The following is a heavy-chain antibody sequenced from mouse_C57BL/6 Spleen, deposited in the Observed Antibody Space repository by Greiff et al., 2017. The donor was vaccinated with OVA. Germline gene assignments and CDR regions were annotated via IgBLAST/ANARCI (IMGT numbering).Heavy chain of an antibody. CDR3: ARKTTVVGGDYAMDY. D-gene: IGHD1-1*01. CDR1: GYAFSSYW. Sequence: LVESGAELVKPGASVKISCKASGYAFSSYWMNWVKQRPGKGLEWIGQIYPGDGDTNYNGKFKGKATLTADKSSSTAYMQLSSLTSEDSAVYFCARKTTVVGGDYAMDYWGQGTSVTVSS. J-gene: IGHJ4*01. V-gene: IGHV1-80*01. CDR2: IYPGDGDT.